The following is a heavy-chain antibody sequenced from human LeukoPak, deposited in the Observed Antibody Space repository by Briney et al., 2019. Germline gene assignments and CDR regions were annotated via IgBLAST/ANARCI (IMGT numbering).Heavy chain of an antibody. J-gene: IGHJ5*02. Sequence: GRSLRLSCAASGFTFSSYAMHWVRQAPGKGLEWVAVISYDGSNKYYADSVKGRFTISRDNSKNTLYLQMNSLRAEDTAVYYCARTYYDFWSGSRMGSMNNWFDPWGQGTLVTVSS. CDR3: ARTYYDFWSGSRMGSMNNWFDP. CDR1: GFTFSSYA. V-gene: IGHV3-30-3*01. D-gene: IGHD3-3*01. CDR2: ISYDGSNK.